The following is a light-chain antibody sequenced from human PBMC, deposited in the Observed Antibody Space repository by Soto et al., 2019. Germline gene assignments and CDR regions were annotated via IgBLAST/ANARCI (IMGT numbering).Light chain of an antibody. CDR2: GSS. J-gene: IGKJ1*01. CDR1: QTVSGTY. Sequence: EIVLAQSPDTLSLSPGERAILSCRAGQTVSGTYLAWYQQKPGQAPRLLIYGSSFRASGIPDRFSGSGSGTEFTLTISGLQSDDFAVYFCQQYNNWPPWTFGHGTKVEIK. CDR3: QQYNNWPPWT. V-gene: IGKV3D-15*01.